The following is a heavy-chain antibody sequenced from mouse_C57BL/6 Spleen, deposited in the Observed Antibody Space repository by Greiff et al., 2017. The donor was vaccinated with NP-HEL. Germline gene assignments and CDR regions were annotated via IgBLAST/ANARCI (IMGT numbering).Heavy chain of an antibody. CDR3: ARSTTVVATDYFDY. Sequence: VQLKQSGPGMVKPSQSLSLTCTVTGYSITSGYDWHWIRHFPGNKLEWMGYISYSGSTNYNPSLKSRISITHDTSKNHFFLKLNSVTTEDTATYYCARSTTVVATDYFDYWGQGTTLTVSS. J-gene: IGHJ2*01. D-gene: IGHD1-1*01. CDR2: ISYSGST. V-gene: IGHV3-1*01. CDR1: GYSITSGYD.